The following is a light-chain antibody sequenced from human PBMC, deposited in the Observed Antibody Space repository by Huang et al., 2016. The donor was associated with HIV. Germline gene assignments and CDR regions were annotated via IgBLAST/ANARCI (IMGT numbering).Light chain of an antibody. CDR1: RSVSTN. J-gene: IGKJ4*01. Sequence: EIVMTQSPATLSVSPGQRVTLSCRANRSVSTNLAWYQQRHGQAPRLLIYGSSTRAPGIPARFSGSGSGTVFSLTISSLQSEDFALYYCHQYNNWLLSFGGGTRV. V-gene: IGKV3-15*01. CDR3: HQYNNWLLS. CDR2: GSS.